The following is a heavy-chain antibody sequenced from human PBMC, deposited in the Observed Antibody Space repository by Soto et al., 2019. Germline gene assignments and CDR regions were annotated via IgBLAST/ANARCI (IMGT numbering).Heavy chain of an antibody. V-gene: IGHV5-51*01. CDR3: ARLKKLELPDY. D-gene: IGHD1-7*01. CDR2: IYPGDSDT. CDR1: GLSFTSYW. J-gene: IGHJ4*02. Sequence: PRESLKISCKGFGLSFTSYWNGLVRQMPGKGLEWMGIIYPGDSDTRYSPSFQGQVTISADKSIGTAYLQWSSLKASDTAMYYCARLKKLELPDYWGQGALVTVSS.